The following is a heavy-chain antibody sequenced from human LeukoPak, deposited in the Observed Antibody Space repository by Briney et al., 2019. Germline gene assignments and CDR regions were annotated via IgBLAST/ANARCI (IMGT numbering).Heavy chain of an antibody. V-gene: IGHV3-33*06. CDR2: IWYDGSNK. Sequence: GGSLRLSCAASGFTFSSYGMHWVRQAPGKGLEWVAVIWYDGSNKYYADSVKGRFTISRDNSKNTLYLQMNSLRAEDAAVYYCAKAGYCSSTSCYYYYYYMDVWGKGTTVTVSS. J-gene: IGHJ6*03. CDR3: AKAGYCSSTSCYYYYYYMDV. CDR1: GFTFSSYG. D-gene: IGHD2-2*01.